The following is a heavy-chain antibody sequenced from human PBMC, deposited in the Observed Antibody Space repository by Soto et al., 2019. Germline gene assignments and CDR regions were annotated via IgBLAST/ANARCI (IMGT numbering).Heavy chain of an antibody. CDR2: FDPEDGET. Sequence: ASVKVSCKVSGYTLTELSMHWVRQAPGKGLEWMGGFDPEDGETIYAQKFQGRVTMTEDTSTDTAYMELSSLRSEDTAVYYCATAMTLYGDYGGGYFDYWGQGTLVTVSS. CDR3: ATAMTLYGDYGGGYFDY. D-gene: IGHD4-17*01. CDR1: GYTLTELS. J-gene: IGHJ4*02. V-gene: IGHV1-24*01.